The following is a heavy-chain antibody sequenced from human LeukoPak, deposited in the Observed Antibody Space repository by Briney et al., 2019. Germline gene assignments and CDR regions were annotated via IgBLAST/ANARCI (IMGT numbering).Heavy chain of an antibody. CDR1: GYTFTSYY. D-gene: IGHD6-13*01. J-gene: IGHJ4*02. CDR3: AREGRGVPGAIAAVKGFDY. V-gene: IGHV1-46*01. Sequence: ASVKVSCKASGYTFTSYYMHWVRQAPGEGLEWMGIINPSGGSTSYAQKFQGRVTMTRDMSTSTVYMELSSLRSEDTAIYYCAREGRGVPGAIAAVKGFDYWGQGTLVTVSS. CDR2: INPSGGST.